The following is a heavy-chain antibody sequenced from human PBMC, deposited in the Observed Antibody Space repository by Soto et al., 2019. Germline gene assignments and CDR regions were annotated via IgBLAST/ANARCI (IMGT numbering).Heavy chain of an antibody. CDR1: GYTFTSYG. Sequence: QVQLVQSGAEVKKPGASVKVSCKASGYTFTSYGVSWVRQAPGQGLEWMGWISGYNGNTNYAQKLQGRVTMTTDTSTSTAYTELRSLRSDDTAVYYCARAGKYYYGSGSPYYYGMDVWGQGINVTGAS. CDR2: ISGYNGNT. V-gene: IGHV1-18*04. D-gene: IGHD3-10*01. J-gene: IGHJ6*02. CDR3: ARAGKYYYGSGSPYYYGMDV.